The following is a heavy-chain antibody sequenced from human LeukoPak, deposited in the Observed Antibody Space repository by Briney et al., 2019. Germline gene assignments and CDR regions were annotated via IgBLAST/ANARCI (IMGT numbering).Heavy chain of an antibody. V-gene: IGHV4-59*12. CDR3: ARGGFIGGYFDWSGDYYYGMDV. D-gene: IGHD3-9*01. CDR2: IYYSGST. J-gene: IGHJ6*02. CDR1: GGSISSYY. Sequence: SETLSLTCTVSGGSISSYYWSWIRQPPGKGLEWIGYIYYSGSTNYNPSLKSRVTISVDTSKNQFSLKLSSVTAADTAVYYCARGGFIGGYFDWSGDYYYGMDVWGQGTTVTVSS.